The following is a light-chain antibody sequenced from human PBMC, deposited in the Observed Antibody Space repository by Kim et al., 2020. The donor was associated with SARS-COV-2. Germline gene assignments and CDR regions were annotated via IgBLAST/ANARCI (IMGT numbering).Light chain of an antibody. Sequence: EIVMTQSPATLSVSPGERATLSCRASQSVSSNLACYQQKPGQPPSLLIYGASTRAAGIPARFSGSGSATEFTPPISSLQSEDFAVYYCQQYNNWPPGTFGQGTKVDIK. CDR1: QSVSSN. CDR3: QQYNNWPPGT. CDR2: GAS. J-gene: IGKJ1*01. V-gene: IGKV3-15*01.